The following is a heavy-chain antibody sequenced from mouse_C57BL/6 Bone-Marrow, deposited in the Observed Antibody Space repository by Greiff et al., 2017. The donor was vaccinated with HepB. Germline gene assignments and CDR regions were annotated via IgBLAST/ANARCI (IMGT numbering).Heavy chain of an antibody. V-gene: IGHV1-81*01. CDR2: IYPRSGNT. D-gene: IGHD2-4*01. CDR1: GYTFTSYG. J-gene: IGHJ3*01. Sequence: LVESGAELARPGASVKLSCKASGYTFTSYGISWVKQRTGQGLEWIGEIYPRSGNTYYNEKFKGKATLTADKSSSTAYMELRSLTSEDSAVYFCARSRFYYDYAWFAYWGQGTLVTVSA. CDR3: ARSRFYYDYAWFAY.